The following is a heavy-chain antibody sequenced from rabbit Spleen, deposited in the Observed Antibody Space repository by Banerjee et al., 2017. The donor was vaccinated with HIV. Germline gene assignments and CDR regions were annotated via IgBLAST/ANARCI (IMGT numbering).Heavy chain of an antibody. CDR1: GFSFSSSDY. CDR2: IAGSSSGFT. J-gene: IGHJ6*01. CDR3: ARTYDSCSASVYCGMDL. D-gene: IGHD1-1*01. Sequence: QSLEESGGDLVKPGASLTLTCTASGFSFSSSDYICWVRQAPGKGLEWISCIAGSSSGFTYSATWAKGRFTISRTSSTTVTLRMTSLTAADRATYFCARTYDSCSASVYCGMDLWGPGTLVTV. V-gene: IGHV1S40*01.